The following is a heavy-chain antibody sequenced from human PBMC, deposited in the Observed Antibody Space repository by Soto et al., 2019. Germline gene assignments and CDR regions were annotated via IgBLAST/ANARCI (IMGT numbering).Heavy chain of an antibody. Sequence: QVQLVQSGAEVKKPGASVKVSCKASGYTFTSYGISWVRQAPGQGLEWMGWISAYNGNTKYAQKPQGRATMTTATSTSTAYMALRSLRSDDTAVYYCAREPNYFDYWGQGTLVTVSS. V-gene: IGHV1-18*01. CDR2: ISAYNGNT. CDR3: AREPNYFDY. CDR1: GYTFTSYG. J-gene: IGHJ4*02.